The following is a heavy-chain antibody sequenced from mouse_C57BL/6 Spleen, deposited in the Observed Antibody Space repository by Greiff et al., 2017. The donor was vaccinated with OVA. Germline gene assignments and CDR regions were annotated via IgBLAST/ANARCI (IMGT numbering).Heavy chain of an antibody. D-gene: IGHD1-1*01. Sequence: EVKLVESGGGLVKPGGSLKLSCAASGFTFSSYAMSWVRQTPEKRLEWVATISDGGSYTYYPDNVKGRFTISRDNAKNNLYLQMSHLKSEDTAMYYCARWARDEGYYGPFDYWGQGTTLTVSS. V-gene: IGHV5-4*03. CDR3: ARWARDEGYYGPFDY. CDR2: ISDGGSYT. CDR1: GFTFSSYA. J-gene: IGHJ2*01.